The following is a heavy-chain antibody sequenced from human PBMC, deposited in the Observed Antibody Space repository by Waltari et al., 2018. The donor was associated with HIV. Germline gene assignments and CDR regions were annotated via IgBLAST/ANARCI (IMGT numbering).Heavy chain of an antibody. V-gene: IGHV4-39*01. CDR1: GGSVSSSSYF. CDR2: IDYTGKA. Sequence: QLQLQESGPGLVKHSETLSLTCTVSGGSVSSSSYFWGWIRQPPGKGLEWIGRIDYTGKAYYTPSLKSLVTISVDTSNNQFSLKVTSVTAADTAVYYCARHALRVGAAYWNFDLWGRGTLVTVSS. J-gene: IGHJ2*01. D-gene: IGHD1-26*01. CDR3: ARHALRVGAAYWNFDL.